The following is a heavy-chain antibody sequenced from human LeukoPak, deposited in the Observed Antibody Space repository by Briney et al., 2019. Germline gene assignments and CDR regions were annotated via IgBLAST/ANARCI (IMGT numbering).Heavy chain of an antibody. Sequence: ASVKVSCKASGYTFTSYDINWVRQAPGQGLEWMGWMNPNSGNTGYAQKFQGRVTMTRNTSISTAYMELSSLRSEDTAVYYCAKTNYDFWSGSMYYFDYWGQGTLVTVSS. CDR3: AKTNYDFWSGSMYYFDY. D-gene: IGHD3-3*01. J-gene: IGHJ4*02. CDR2: MNPNSGNT. CDR1: GYTFTSYD. V-gene: IGHV1-8*01.